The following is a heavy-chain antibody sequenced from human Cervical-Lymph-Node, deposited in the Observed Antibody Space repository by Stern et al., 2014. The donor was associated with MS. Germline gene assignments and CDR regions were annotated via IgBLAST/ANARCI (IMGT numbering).Heavy chain of an antibody. CDR1: GFSFSTYA. Sequence: VQLVESGGGVVQPGRSLRLSCAASGFSFSTYAMHWVRQAPGKGLEWVAVISYDGSNSADSVKGRFTISRDNSKNTLYLQMNSLRAEDTAMYYCARPYYDFWSGYPDNAFDIWGQGTMVTVS. D-gene: IGHD3-3*01. CDR2: ISYDGS. J-gene: IGHJ3*02. CDR3: ARPYYDFWSGYPDNAFDI. V-gene: IGHV3-30*03.